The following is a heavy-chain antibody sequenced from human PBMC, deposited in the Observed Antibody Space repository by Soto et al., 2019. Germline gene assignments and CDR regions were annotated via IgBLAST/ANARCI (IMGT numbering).Heavy chain of an antibody. CDR3: GRGGGTGTGDLDV. CDR2: IHYSGTT. J-gene: IGHJ3*01. CDR1: GDSISGSDFY. Sequence: QVGLQETGPGLVKPSQTLSLTCAVSGDSISGSDFYWDWIRQSPGKGLEWIGYIHYSGTTYYNTSLKIRVTFSVDTAKNPFSLRLTSVTAADPAVYYCGRGGGTGTGDLDVWGRGTMVIVSS. V-gene: IGHV4-30-4*01. D-gene: IGHD1-1*01.